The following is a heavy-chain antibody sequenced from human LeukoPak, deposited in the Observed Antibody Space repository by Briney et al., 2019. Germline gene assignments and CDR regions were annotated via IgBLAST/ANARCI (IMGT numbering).Heavy chain of an antibody. CDR3: AKGAYDYIEMGYFDY. D-gene: IGHD5-12*01. J-gene: IGHJ4*02. Sequence: GGSLRLSCAASGFSLSNSAMSRVRQAPGKGLEWLSLIVASSGSTFYADSVKGRFTISRDNSKNTLYLQMNSLRADDTAVYYCAKGAYDYIEMGYFDYWGQGTLVTVSS. CDR2: IVASSGST. CDR1: GFSLSNSA. V-gene: IGHV3-23*01.